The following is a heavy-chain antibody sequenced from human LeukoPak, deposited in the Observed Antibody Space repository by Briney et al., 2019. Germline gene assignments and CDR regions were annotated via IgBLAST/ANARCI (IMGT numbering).Heavy chain of an antibody. D-gene: IGHD6-6*01. V-gene: IGHV3-30-3*01. J-gene: IGHJ4*02. Sequence: GGSLRLSCAASGFTFSSYAMHWVRQAPGKGLEWVAVISYDGSNKYYADSVKGRFTISRDNSKNTLYLQMNSLRAEDTAVYYCARAPRGSSIAAPVPFDYWGQGTLVTVSS. CDR2: ISYDGSNK. CDR1: GFTFSSYA. CDR3: ARAPRGSSIAAPVPFDY.